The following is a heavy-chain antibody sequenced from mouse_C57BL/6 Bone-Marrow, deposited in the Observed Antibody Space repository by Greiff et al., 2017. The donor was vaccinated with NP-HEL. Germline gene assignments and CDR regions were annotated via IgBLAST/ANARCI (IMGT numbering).Heavy chain of an antibody. CDR1: GYSITSGYY. V-gene: IGHV3-6*01. J-gene: IGHJ1*03. CDR3: ASLYYYGSRINWYFDV. Sequence: VQLQQSGPGLVKPSQSLSLTCSVTGYSITSGYYWNWIRQFPGNKLEWMGYISYDGSNNYIPSLKNRISITRDTSKNQFFLKLNSVTTEDTATYYCASLYYYGSRINWYFDVWGTGTTVTVSS. D-gene: IGHD1-1*01. CDR2: ISYDGSN.